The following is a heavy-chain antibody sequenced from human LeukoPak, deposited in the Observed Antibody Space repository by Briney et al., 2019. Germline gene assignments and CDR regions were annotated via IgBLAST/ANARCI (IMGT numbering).Heavy chain of an antibody. CDR2: TIPILGIA. CDR1: GGTFSSYA. V-gene: IGHV1-69*04. Sequence: SVKVSCKASGGTFSSYAISWVRQAPGQGLEWMGRTIPILGIANYAQKFQGRVTITADKSTSTAYMELSSLRSEDTAVYYCARGGYGDYANWFDPWGQGTLVTVSS. J-gene: IGHJ5*02. CDR3: ARGGYGDYANWFDP. D-gene: IGHD4-17*01.